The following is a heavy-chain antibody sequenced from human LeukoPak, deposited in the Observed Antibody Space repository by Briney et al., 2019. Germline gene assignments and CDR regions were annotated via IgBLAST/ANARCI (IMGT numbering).Heavy chain of an antibody. CDR1: GFTFSSYS. CDR2: ISSSSSTI. CDR3: ARDCITMVRGVIRFFDY. J-gene: IGHJ4*02. V-gene: IGHV3-48*01. D-gene: IGHD3-10*01. Sequence: PGGSLRLSCAASGFTFSSYSMNWVRQAPGKGLEWVSYISSSSSTIYYADSVKGRFTISRDNAKNSLYLQMNSLRAEDTAVYYCARDCITMVRGVIRFFDYWGQGTLVTVSS.